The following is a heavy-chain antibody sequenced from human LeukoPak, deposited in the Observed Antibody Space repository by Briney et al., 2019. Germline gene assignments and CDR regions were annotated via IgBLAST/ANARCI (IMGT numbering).Heavy chain of an antibody. CDR2: VHHDGTT. V-gene: IGHV4-59*11. CDR1: GASISSHY. Sequence: SETLSLTCIVSGASISSHYWSCIRQPPGKRLEWIVYVHHDGTTKQNPSLQSLVAISIDTSTNKMSLKLYSITAADTAMYYCARGSTRADDYWGQGILVTVS. J-gene: IGHJ4*02. D-gene: IGHD2/OR15-2a*01. CDR3: ARGSTRADDY.